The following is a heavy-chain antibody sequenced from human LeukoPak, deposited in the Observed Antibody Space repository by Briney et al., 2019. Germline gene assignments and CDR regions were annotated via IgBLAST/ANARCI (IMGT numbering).Heavy chain of an antibody. CDR1: GFTFSSYT. J-gene: IGHJ4*02. D-gene: IGHD6-25*01. Sequence: GGSLRLSCAASGFTFSSYTMIWVRQTPGKGLEWVSSITSSGYSIYCADSMKGRFTISRDNAKKSLYLQMNSLRAEDTALYYCARVRAATHAFDYWGQGTLVTVSS. CDR2: ITSSGYSI. CDR3: ARVRAATHAFDY. V-gene: IGHV3-21*01.